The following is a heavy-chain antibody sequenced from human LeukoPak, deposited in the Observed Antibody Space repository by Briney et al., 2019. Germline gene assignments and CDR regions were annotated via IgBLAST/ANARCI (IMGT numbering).Heavy chain of an antibody. D-gene: IGHD3-22*01. J-gene: IGHJ3*02. Sequence: GGSLRLSCAASGFTFSSYGMHWVRQAPGKGLEWVAVIWYGGSNKYYADSVKGRFTISRDNSKNTLYLQMNSLRAEDTAVYYCARDFGLFPDAFDIWGQGTMVTVSS. CDR3: ARDFGLFPDAFDI. CDR2: IWYGGSNK. V-gene: IGHV3-33*08. CDR1: GFTFSSYG.